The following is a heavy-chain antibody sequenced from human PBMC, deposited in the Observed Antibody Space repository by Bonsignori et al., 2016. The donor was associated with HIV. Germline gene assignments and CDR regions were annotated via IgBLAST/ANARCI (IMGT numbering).Heavy chain of an antibody. V-gene: IGHV3-30-3*01. CDR2: ISFDGSNE. D-gene: IGHD6-19*01. J-gene: IGHJ4*02. CDR1: GFNFRSYV. CDR3: ARQGGGWYFDS. Sequence: QVHLVESGGGVVRPGRSLRLSCAASGFNFRSYVVHWVRQAPGKGLEWVAVISFDGSNEFYADSARGRFTISRDNSKNTLYLQMNSLRVEDTAVYFCARQGGGWYFDSWGQGALV.